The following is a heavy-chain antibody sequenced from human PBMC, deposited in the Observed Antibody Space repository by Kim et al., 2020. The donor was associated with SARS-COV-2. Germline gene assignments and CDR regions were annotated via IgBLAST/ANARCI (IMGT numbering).Heavy chain of an antibody. V-gene: IGHV1-3*01. Sequence: KYSQKFQGRVTITRDTSASTAYMGLSSLRSEDTAVYYCARVNYYGSGKNYWGQGTLVTVSS. D-gene: IGHD3-10*01. J-gene: IGHJ4*02. CDR3: ARVNYYGSGKNY.